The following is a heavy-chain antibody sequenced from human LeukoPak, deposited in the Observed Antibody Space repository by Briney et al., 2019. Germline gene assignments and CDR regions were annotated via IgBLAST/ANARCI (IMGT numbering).Heavy chain of an antibody. CDR1: GFTFSNYV. Sequence: GGSLSLSCAASGFTFSNYVKSWVRQAPGKGLEWVSAIDSGGGTYYADSVKGRFTISRDNSKNTLYLQLNSLRAEDTAVYYCAKGPQGDWGQGALVTVSS. V-gene: IGHV3-23*01. CDR2: IDSGGGT. J-gene: IGHJ4*02. CDR3: AKGPQGD. D-gene: IGHD3-16*01.